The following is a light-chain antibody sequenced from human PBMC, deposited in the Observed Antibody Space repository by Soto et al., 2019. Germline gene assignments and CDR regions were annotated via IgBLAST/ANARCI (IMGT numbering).Light chain of an antibody. CDR2: DAS. CDR3: QQYNSYSRT. V-gene: IGKV1-5*01. J-gene: IGKJ1*01. Sequence: DIQMTQSASTLSASVGDRVTITCRASQSISNWLAWYQQKPGKAPKLLIYDASSLESGVSLRFSGSGSGTEFTLTIGSLQPDDFATYYCQQYNSYSRTFGQGTKVDI. CDR1: QSISNW.